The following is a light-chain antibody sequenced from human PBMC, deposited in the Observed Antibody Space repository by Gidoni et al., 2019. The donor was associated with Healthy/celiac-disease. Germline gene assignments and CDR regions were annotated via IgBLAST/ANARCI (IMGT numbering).Light chain of an antibody. J-gene: IGKJ1*01. V-gene: IGKV3-15*01. CDR1: QSVGSN. CDR2: GAS. CDR3: QQYNNWPQT. Sequence: DIVMPQSPATLSVSPAERATLSCRASQSVGSNLAGDQQKPGQAPRLLIYGASTRATGIPARFSGSGSGTEFTLTISSLQSEDFAVYYCQQYNNWPQTFXXXTKVEIK.